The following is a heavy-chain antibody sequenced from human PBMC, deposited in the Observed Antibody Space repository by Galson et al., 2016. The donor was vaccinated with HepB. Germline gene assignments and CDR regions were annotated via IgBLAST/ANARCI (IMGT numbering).Heavy chain of an antibody. J-gene: IGHJ6*02. Sequence: SLRLSCAASGFTFSNYGMHWVRQAPGKGLEWVALISYDGINSYYADSLKGRFTISRDNSKNTLYLQMNSLRAEDTGVYYFAKDRLAAPYYYYVMDVWGQGTTVTVSS. CDR3: AKDRLAAPYYYYVMDV. D-gene: IGHD3-10*01. CDR1: GFTFSNYG. CDR2: ISYDGINS. V-gene: IGHV3-30*18.